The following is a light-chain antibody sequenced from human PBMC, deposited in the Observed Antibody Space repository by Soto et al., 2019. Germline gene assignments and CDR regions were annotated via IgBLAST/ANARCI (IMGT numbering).Light chain of an antibody. CDR1: QSISSY. CDR2: AAS. J-gene: IGKJ1*01. Sequence: DIQMTQSPSSLSASVGDRVTITCRASQSISSYLNWYQQKPGKAPQLLIYAASSLQSGVPSRFSGSASGTDFTLTIGSLQPEDFATYYCQQSYSTLWTFGQGTKVDI. V-gene: IGKV1-39*01. CDR3: QQSYSTLWT.